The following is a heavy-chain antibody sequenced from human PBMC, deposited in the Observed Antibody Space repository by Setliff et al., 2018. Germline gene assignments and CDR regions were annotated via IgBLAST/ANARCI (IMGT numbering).Heavy chain of an antibody. CDR2: IKWNRGDR. V-gene: IGHV3-20*04. D-gene: IGHD4-17*01. CDR1: GFSFKNYW. CDR3: ARTSTVTRNPLFDY. Sequence: PGGSLRLSCATSGFSFKNYWMTWVRQAPGKGLEWVAGIKWNRGDRGYADSVNGRFTISRDNAKNSLYLQMNSLRAEDTAVYYCARTSTVTRNPLFDYWGQGTLVTVSS. J-gene: IGHJ4*02.